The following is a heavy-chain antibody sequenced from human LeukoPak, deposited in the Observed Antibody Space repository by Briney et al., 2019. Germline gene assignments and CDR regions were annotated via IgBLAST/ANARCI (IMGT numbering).Heavy chain of an antibody. J-gene: IGHJ4*02. CDR2: ISGSGTST. V-gene: IGHV3-23*01. CDR1: GFTFSNYA. Sequence: GGSLRLSCAASGFTFSNYAMSWVRQAPGKGLEWVSGISGSGTSTFYADSVKGRFTISRDNSKNTLYLQMNSLRAEDTAVYYCAKDWDDYGDYLPLDYWGQGTLVSVSS. CDR3: AKDWDDYGDYLPLDY. D-gene: IGHD4-17*01.